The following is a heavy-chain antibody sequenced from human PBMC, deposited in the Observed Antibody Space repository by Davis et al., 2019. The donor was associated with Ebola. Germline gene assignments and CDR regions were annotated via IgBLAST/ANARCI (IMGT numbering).Heavy chain of an antibody. D-gene: IGHD2-2*01. CDR1: GGSISSGDYY. J-gene: IGHJ4*02. Sequence: PSETLSLTCTVSGGSISSGDYYWSWIRQPPGKGLEWIGYIYYSGSTYYNPSLKSRVTISVDTSKNQFSLKLSSVTAADTAVYYCASEARGVDIVVVGWGQGTLVTVSS. V-gene: IGHV4-30-4*01. CDR2: IYYSGST. CDR3: ASEARGVDIVVVG.